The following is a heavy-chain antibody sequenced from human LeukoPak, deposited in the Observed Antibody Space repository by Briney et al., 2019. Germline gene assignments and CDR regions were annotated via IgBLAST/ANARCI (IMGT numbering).Heavy chain of an antibody. D-gene: IGHD3-22*01. J-gene: IGHJ4*02. Sequence: ASVNVSCTASGYTFTSYYMHWVRQAPGQGLEWMGIINPSGGSTSYAQKFQGRVTMTGDTSTSTVYMELSSLRSEDTAVYYCARDGQDYYDSSGYSGYYDYWGQGTLVTVSS. V-gene: IGHV1-46*01. CDR2: INPSGGST. CDR3: ARDGQDYYDSSGYSGYYDY. CDR1: GYTFTSYY.